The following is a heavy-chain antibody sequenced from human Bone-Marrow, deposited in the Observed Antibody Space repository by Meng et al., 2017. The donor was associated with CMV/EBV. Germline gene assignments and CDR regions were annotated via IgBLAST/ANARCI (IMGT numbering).Heavy chain of an antibody. D-gene: IGHD1-26*01. V-gene: IGHV1-8*02. J-gene: IGHJ4*02. CDR3: ARGRVVAWVRIVGAMSY. Sequence: ASVKVSCKASGYTFTGYYMHWVRQATGQGLEWMGWMNPNSGNTGYAQKFQGRVTMTRNTSISTAYMELSSLRSEDTAVYYCARGRVVAWVRIVGAMSYWGQGTLVTVSS. CDR1: GYTFTGYY. CDR2: MNPNSGNT.